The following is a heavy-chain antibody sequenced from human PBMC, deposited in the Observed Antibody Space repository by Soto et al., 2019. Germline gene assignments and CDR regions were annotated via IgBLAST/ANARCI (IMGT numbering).Heavy chain of an antibody. V-gene: IGHV3-33*01. Sequence: QVQLVESGGGVVQSGRSLRLSCAASGFSFSSYGMHWVRQAPGKGLEWVAVIWYDGSNKYYAESVKGRFTISRDNSKNTLYLQMNSLRAEDTAVYYCARVGYDFWSGYSGGLDYWGQGTLVTVSS. J-gene: IGHJ4*02. CDR1: GFSFSSYG. CDR3: ARVGYDFWSGYSGGLDY. D-gene: IGHD3-3*01. CDR2: IWYDGSNK.